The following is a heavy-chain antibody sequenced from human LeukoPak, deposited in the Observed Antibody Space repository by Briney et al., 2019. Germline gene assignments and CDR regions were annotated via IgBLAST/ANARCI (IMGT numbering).Heavy chain of an antibody. CDR2: MNPNSGNT. Sequence: ASVKVSCKASGYTFTSYDINWVRQATGQGLEWMVWMNPNSGNTGYAQTFQGRVTITRNTSISTAYMELSSLRSEDTAVYYCARAPRITMVRGVIYWFDPWGQGTLVTVSS. CDR1: GYTFTSYD. V-gene: IGHV1-8*03. D-gene: IGHD3-10*01. CDR3: ARAPRITMVRGVIYWFDP. J-gene: IGHJ5*02.